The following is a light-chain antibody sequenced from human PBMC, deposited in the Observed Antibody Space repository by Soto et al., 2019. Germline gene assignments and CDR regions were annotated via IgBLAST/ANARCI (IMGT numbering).Light chain of an antibody. CDR1: QSVSSN. J-gene: IGKJ2*01. Sequence: EIVLTQSPATLSVSPGERATLSCRANQSVSSNLAWYQQKPGQAPRLLISGASARATGIPARFSGSGSGTEFTLTISSLQSEDFAVYYCQHYNNWPYTFGQGTKLEIK. CDR3: QHYNNWPYT. V-gene: IGKV3-15*01. CDR2: GAS.